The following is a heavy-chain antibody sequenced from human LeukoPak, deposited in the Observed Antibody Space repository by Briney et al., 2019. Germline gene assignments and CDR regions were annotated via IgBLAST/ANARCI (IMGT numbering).Heavy chain of an antibody. CDR2: IKSKTDGGTT. CDR1: GFTFSNAW. D-gene: IGHD1-26*01. V-gene: IGHV3-15*01. J-gene: IGHJ4*02. CDR3: STGAGNYYSRFDY. Sequence: GGSLRLSCAASGFTFSNAWMTWVRRAPRKGLEWVGRIKSKTDGGTTNYAAPVEGRFTISRDDSKNTLYLQMNNLKTEDTAVYYCSTGAGNYYSRFDYWGQGTLVTVSS.